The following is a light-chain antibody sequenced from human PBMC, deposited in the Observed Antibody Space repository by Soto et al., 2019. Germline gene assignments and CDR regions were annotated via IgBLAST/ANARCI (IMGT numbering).Light chain of an antibody. CDR1: QSVSSY. V-gene: IGKV3-11*01. CDR3: QQDSSWPLT. J-gene: IGKJ4*01. Sequence: EIVLTQSPATLSLSPGERATLSCRASQSVSSYLAWYQQKPGQAPRLLIYDASNRATGIPARFSGSGSGTEFTLSISSLQSEHLGVYYCQQDSSWPLTFGGGTKVDIK. CDR2: DAS.